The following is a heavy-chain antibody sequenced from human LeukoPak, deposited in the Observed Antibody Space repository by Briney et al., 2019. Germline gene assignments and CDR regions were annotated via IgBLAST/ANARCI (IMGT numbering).Heavy chain of an antibody. CDR1: GYYIRNGYF. D-gene: IGHD3-10*02. Sequence: KPSETLSLTCGVSGYYIRNGYFWAWIRQPPGKGREWIGSIHHSGKSDYTPSFKSRVTISVDTSKNQFALRLSSLTASDTAVYYCASVFASPPRVFDNWGQGTLVTVSS. CDR3: ASVFASPPRVFDN. J-gene: IGHJ4*02. V-gene: IGHV4-38-2*01. CDR2: IHHSGKS.